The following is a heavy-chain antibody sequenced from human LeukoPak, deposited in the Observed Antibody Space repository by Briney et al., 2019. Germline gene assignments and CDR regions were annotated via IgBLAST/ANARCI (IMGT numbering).Heavy chain of an antibody. CDR3: ARDRRPYGSGSYYFDY. J-gene: IGHJ4*02. CDR1: GFTFSDYA. CDR2: IYSGGST. V-gene: IGHV3-66*01. Sequence: GGSLRLSCAASGFTFSDYAMNWVRQAPGKGLEWVSVIYSGGSTYYADSVKGRFTISRDNSKNTLYLQMNSLRAEDTAVYYCARDRRPYGSGSYYFDYWGQGTLVTVSS. D-gene: IGHD3-10*01.